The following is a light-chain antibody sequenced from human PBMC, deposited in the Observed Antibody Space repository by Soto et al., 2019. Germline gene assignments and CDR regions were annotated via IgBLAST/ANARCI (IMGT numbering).Light chain of an antibody. CDR1: SSNIGAGYD. J-gene: IGLJ2*01. V-gene: IGLV1-40*01. CDR3: QSYDSSLSGVV. Sequence: QSVLTQPPSVSGAPGQRVTISCTGSSSNIGAGYDVHWYQRLPGTAPKLLIYNNNNRPSGVPDRFSGSKSGTSASLAITGLQAEDEADYYCQSYDSSLSGVVFGGGTQLTVL. CDR2: NNN.